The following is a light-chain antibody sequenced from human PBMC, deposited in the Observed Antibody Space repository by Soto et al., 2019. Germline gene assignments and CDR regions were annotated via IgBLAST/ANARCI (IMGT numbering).Light chain of an antibody. V-gene: IGKV3-11*01. CDR2: DAS. CDR3: QQRSNWPPYT. Sequence: EIVLTQSPATLSLSPGERATLSCRASQSVNSNLAWYQQKPGQAPRLLIFDASNRATGIPARFSGSGSGTDFTLTISSREPEDFAVYYCQQRSNWPPYTFGQGTKLEIK. J-gene: IGKJ2*01. CDR1: QSVNSN.